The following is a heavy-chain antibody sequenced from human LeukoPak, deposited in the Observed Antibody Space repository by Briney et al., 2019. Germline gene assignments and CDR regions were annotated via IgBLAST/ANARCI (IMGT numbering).Heavy chain of an antibody. V-gene: IGHV3-23*01. Sequence: GGSLRLSCAASGFIFSNYAMSWVRQVPGRGLEWVSTISSRGDSTYFADSVKSRFTISRDNSKNSLYLQMNTVRAEDTAVYYCVKGPRPDITVAHTVENWGQGTLVTVSS. CDR3: VKGPRPDITVAHTVEN. CDR2: ISSRGDST. D-gene: IGHD6-19*01. CDR1: GFIFSNYA. J-gene: IGHJ4*02.